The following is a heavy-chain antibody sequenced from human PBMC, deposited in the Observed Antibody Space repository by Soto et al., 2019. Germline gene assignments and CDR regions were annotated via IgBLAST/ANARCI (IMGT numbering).Heavy chain of an antibody. D-gene: IGHD4-17*01. V-gene: IGHV3-23*01. Sequence: HPGGSLRLSCAASGFTFSSYAMSWVHQAPGKGLEWVSAISGSGGSTYYADSVKGRFTISRDNSKNTLYLQMNSLRAEDTAVYYCATDATTLTTPGWFDPWGQGTLVTVSS. CDR2: ISGSGGST. CDR1: GFTFSSYA. J-gene: IGHJ5*02. CDR3: ATDATTLTTPGWFDP.